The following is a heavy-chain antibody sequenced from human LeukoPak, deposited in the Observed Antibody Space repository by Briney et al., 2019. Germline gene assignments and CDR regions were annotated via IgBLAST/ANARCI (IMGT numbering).Heavy chain of an antibody. Sequence: ASVKVSCKASGYTFTGYYMHWVRQAPGQGLEWMGWINPNSGGTNYAQKFQGRVTMTRDTSISTAYMELSRLRSDDTAVYYCAREAGYSGYDGLDYCGQGTLVTVSS. V-gene: IGHV1-2*02. CDR3: AREAGYSGYDGLDY. CDR1: GYTFTGYY. CDR2: INPNSGGT. J-gene: IGHJ4*02. D-gene: IGHD5-12*01.